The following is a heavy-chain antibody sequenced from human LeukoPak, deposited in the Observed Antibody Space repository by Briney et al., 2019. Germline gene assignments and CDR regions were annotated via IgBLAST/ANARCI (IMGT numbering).Heavy chain of an antibody. V-gene: IGHV3-23*01. Sequence: GGSLRLSCAASDFDFSSHAMTWVRQAPGKGLEWVSAIGISGTKTYYGDSVKGRFLISRDNSKNTLHLQMNSLRVEDTAVYFCANEIRPNDYWGQGTLVTVAS. J-gene: IGHJ4*02. D-gene: IGHD4-17*01. CDR2: IGISGTKT. CDR1: DFDFSSHA. CDR3: ANEIRPNDY.